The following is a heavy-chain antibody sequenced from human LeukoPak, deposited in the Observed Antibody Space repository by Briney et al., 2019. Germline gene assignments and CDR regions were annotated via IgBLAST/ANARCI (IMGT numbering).Heavy chain of an antibody. CDR2: IYSSGSP. J-gene: IGHJ5*02. D-gene: IGHD4/OR15-4a*01. CDR1: GGSISSGSHF. V-gene: IGHV4-39*01. Sequence: SETLSLTCTVSGGSISSGSHFWAWIRQPPGKGLEWIGGIYSSGSPSYSPSLRSLATMSVDTSKNQFSLKMSSVTAADTAVYHCATFEGATWGQGTLVTVSS. CDR3: ATFEGAT.